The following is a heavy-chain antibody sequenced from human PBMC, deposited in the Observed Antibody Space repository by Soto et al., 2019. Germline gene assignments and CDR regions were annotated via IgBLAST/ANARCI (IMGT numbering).Heavy chain of an antibody. J-gene: IGHJ6*02. CDR3: AKPPYSSSPYYYYGMDV. V-gene: IGHV3-23*01. CDR1: GFTFSSYA. Sequence: VQLLESGGGLVQPGGSLRLSCSASGFTFSSYAMSWVRQAPWKGLEWVSAVSGSGGTTYYADSVKGRFTISRDNSKNTLYLQMNSLRAEDTAAYYCAKPPYSSSPYYYYGMDVWGQGTTVTVSS. D-gene: IGHD6-6*01. CDR2: VSGSGGTT.